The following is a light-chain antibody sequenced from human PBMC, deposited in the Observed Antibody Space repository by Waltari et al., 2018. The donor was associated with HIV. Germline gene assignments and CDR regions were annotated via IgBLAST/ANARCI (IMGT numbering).Light chain of an antibody. CDR2: GNV. J-gene: IGLJ2*01. CDR3: QSYDTSLTDII. Sequence: QSVLTQPPSVSGAPGQRVTISCTKSSSNVEAAYDVHWFQQVPGTAPKLLIYGNVNRPSGVPDRFSGSRSGTSASLAITGLQAEDEADYYCQSYDTSLTDIIFGGGTKPTVL. V-gene: IGLV1-40*01. CDR1: SSNVEAAYD.